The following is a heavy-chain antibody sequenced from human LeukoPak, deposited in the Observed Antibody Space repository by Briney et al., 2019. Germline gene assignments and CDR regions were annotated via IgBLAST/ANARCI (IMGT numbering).Heavy chain of an antibody. CDR3: ARDPRYSSGWYLDY. V-gene: IGHV3-30-3*01. Sequence: GGSLRLSCAASGFTFSSYAMHWVRQAPGKGLEWVAVISYDGSNKYYADCVKGRSTISRDNSKNTLYLQMNSLRAEDTAVYYCARDPRYSSGWYLDYWGQGTLVTVSS. CDR2: ISYDGSNK. D-gene: IGHD6-19*01. CDR1: GFTFSSYA. J-gene: IGHJ4*02.